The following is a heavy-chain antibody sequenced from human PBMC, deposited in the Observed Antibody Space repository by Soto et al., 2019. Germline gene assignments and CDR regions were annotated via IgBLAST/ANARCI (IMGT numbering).Heavy chain of an antibody. CDR3: ARDRKAYCGGDCYQTFDY. D-gene: IGHD2-21*02. Sequence: SVKVSCKASGYSYMNYPMHWVRQAPGRGLEWLGKINPIGGTANYAQKFQGRVTSTADESTSTAYMELSSLRSEDTAVYYCARDRKAYCGGDCYQTFDYWGQGTLVTVPS. J-gene: IGHJ4*02. CDR1: GYSYMNYP. CDR2: INPIGGTA. V-gene: IGHV1-69*11.